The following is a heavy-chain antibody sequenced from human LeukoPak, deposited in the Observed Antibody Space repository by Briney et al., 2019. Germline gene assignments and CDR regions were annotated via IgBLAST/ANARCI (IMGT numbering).Heavy chain of an antibody. CDR1: GFTFTSYY. Sequence: ASVKVSFKASGFTFTSYYMHWVRQAPGRGLEWMGWISPNSGRTNYAQNFQGRVTMTRDTSVSTAYMELSSLRSADTAVYYCARSNIATRRGENWFDPWGQGTLVTVSS. D-gene: IGHD6-6*01. CDR3: ARSNIATRRGENWFDP. V-gene: IGHV1-2*02. J-gene: IGHJ5*02. CDR2: ISPNSGRT.